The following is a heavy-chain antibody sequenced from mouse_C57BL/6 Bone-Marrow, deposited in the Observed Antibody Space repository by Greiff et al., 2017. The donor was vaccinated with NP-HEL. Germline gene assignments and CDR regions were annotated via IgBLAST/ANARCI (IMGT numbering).Heavy chain of an antibody. CDR3: TLLLRYYYYAMDY. D-gene: IGHD1-1*01. CDR2: IDPENGDT. J-gene: IGHJ4*01. CDR1: GFNITDDY. Sequence: VQLQQSGAELVRPGASVKLSCTASGFNITDDYMHWVKQRPEQGLEWIGWIDPENGDTEYASKFQGKATITADTSSNTAYLQLSSLTSEDTAVYYCTLLLRYYYYAMDYWGQGTSVTVSS. V-gene: IGHV14-4*01.